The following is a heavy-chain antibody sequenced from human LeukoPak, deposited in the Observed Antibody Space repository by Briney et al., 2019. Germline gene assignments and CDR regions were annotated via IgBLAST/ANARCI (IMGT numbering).Heavy chain of an antibody. Sequence: GGSLRLSCAASGFTFSDYYMSWIRQAPGKGLEWVSVISGSGGSTYYADSVKGRFTISRDNSKNTLFLQMNSLRAEDTAVYYCVGYFWGQGTLVTVSS. CDR1: GFTFSDYY. CDR3: VGYF. J-gene: IGHJ4*02. CDR2: ISGSGGST. V-gene: IGHV3-23*01.